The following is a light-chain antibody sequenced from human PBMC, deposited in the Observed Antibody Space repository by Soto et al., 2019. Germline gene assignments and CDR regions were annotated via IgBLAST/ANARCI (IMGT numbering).Light chain of an antibody. CDR2: GAS. Sequence: EIVLTQSPGTLSLSPGDRATLSCRASQSVSTNYLAWYQQKLGQAPRLLIYGASSRATGIPDRFSGNGSGTDFSLTISRLEPEDCAVYYCHQYGSTPFTFGPGTKVDIK. V-gene: IGKV3-20*01. J-gene: IGKJ3*01. CDR1: QSVSTNY. CDR3: HQYGSTPFT.